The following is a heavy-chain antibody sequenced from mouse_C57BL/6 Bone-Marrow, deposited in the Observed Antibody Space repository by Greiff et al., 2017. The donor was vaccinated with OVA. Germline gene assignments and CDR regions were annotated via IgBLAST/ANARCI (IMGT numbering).Heavy chain of an antibody. V-gene: IGHV1-39*01. D-gene: IGHD1-1*01. CDR2: INPNYGTT. Sequence: VHVKQSGPELVKPGASVKISCKASGYSFTDYNMNWVKQSNGKSLEWIGVINPNYGTTSYNQKFKGKATLTVDQSSSTAYMQLNSLTSEDSAVYYCARFYYYGSSRVLDWYFDVWGTGTTVTVSS. CDR3: ARFYYYGSSRVLDWYFDV. CDR1: GYSFTDYN. J-gene: IGHJ1*03.